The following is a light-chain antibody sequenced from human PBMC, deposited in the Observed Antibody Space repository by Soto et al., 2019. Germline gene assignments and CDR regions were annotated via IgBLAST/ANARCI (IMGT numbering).Light chain of an antibody. Sequence: EIVLTQSPGTLSVSPGERTTLSCRASQSISSTYLAWYQPKPGQAPSLLIYGASSRATGIPDRFSGSGSGTDFTLTISRLEPEDSAIYSGQQYGSWTFGQGTKVEIK. CDR3: QQYGSWT. V-gene: IGKV3-20*01. J-gene: IGKJ1*01. CDR1: QSISSTY. CDR2: GAS.